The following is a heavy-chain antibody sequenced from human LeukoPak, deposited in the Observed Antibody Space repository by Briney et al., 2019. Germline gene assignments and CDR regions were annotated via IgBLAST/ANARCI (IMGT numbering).Heavy chain of an antibody. CDR2: IKQDGSEK. J-gene: IGHJ6*02. Sequence: GGSLRLSCAASGFTFSSYWMSWVRQAPGKGLEWVANIKQDGSEKYCVDSVKGRFTISRGNSKNTLYLQMNSLRAEDTAVYYCARDLTDIVVVVAAAGPAYYGMDVWGQGTTVTVSS. V-gene: IGHV3-7*01. CDR1: GFTFSSYW. D-gene: IGHD2-15*01. CDR3: ARDLTDIVVVVAAAGPAYYGMDV.